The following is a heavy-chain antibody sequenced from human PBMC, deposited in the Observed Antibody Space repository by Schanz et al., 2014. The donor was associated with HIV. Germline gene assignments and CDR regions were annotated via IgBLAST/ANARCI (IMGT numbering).Heavy chain of an antibody. CDR3: AKSRGDSWPYGMDV. Sequence: QVQLVQSGAEVKKPGSSVKVSCKGSRYSFTRYGISWVRQAPGQGLEWMGWISGDNNNTKYEQKFQARVTMTTDTATTTAYMELRSLRSDDTAVYYCAKSRGDSWPYGMDVWGQGTTVTVSS. V-gene: IGHV1-18*04. J-gene: IGHJ6*02. D-gene: IGHD4-17*01. CDR2: ISGDNNNT. CDR1: RYSFTRYG.